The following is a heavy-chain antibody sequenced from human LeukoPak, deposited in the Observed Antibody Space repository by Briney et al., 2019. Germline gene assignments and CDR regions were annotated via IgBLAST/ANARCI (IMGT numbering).Heavy chain of an antibody. CDR3: AVYSNTWSFDY. V-gene: IGHV3-48*01. Sequence: GGSLRLSCAASEFTFSRYNMNWVRQAPGKGLEWVSYISSSSTIYYADTVKGRFTISRDNAKNSLYLQMNSLRAEDTAVYYCAVYSNTWSFDYWGQGTLVTVSS. CDR2: ISSSSTI. CDR1: EFTFSRYN. D-gene: IGHD6-13*01. J-gene: IGHJ4*02.